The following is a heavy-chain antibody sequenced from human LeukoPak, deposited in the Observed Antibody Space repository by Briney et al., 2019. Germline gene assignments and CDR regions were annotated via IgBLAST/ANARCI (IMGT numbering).Heavy chain of an antibody. CDR3: ARVWTYYYDSSGSESFDY. CDR2: ISSSGSTI. J-gene: IGHJ4*02. D-gene: IGHD3-22*01. CDR1: GFIFSDYY. Sequence: PGGSLRLSCAASGFIFSDYYMSWIRPAPGEGLEWVSYISSSGSTIYYADSVKGRFTISRDNAKNSLYLQMNSLRAEDTAVYYCARVWTYYYDSSGSESFDYWGQGTLVTVSS. V-gene: IGHV3-11*01.